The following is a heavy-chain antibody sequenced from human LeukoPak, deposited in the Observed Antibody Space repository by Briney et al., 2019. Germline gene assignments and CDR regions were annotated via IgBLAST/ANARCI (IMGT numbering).Heavy chain of an antibody. CDR3: ARQVCSSISCYVDY. J-gene: IGHJ4*02. V-gene: IGHV4-39*01. Sequence: PSETLSLTCTVSRGSISSSSYYWAWIRKPPGKGLEWIGMIYHSGSTYYNPSLKSRVTISVDTSKNQFSLKLSSVTAADTAVYYCARQVCSSISCYVDYWGQRTLVTVSS. CDR2: IYHSGST. D-gene: IGHD2-2*01. CDR1: RGSISSSSYY.